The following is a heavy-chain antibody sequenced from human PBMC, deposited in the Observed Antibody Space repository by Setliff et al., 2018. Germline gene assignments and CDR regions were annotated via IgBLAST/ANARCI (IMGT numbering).Heavy chain of an antibody. CDR3: ARINFYVSSGHYYAPDY. Sequence: ASVKVSCKASGFTFTNYGITWVRQAPGQGLEWMGWINNYNFNTNYPQKFLGRVTMTTDTFTSTASMELRSLRSDDTAVYYCARINFYVSSGHYYAPDYWGQGTLVTVSS. CDR1: GFTFTNYG. V-gene: IGHV1-18*01. D-gene: IGHD3-22*01. J-gene: IGHJ4*02. CDR2: INNYNFNT.